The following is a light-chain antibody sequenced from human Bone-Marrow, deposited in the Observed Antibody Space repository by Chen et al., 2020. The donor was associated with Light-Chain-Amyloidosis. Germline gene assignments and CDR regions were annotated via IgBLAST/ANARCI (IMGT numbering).Light chain of an antibody. CDR1: SGSIATNY. CDR3: QSYQGSSQGV. CDR2: EDD. J-gene: IGLJ3*02. V-gene: IGLV6-57*01. Sequence: NFMLTQPHSVSESPGKTVIISCTRSSGSIATNYVQWYQQCPGSSPTTVIYEDDQRPSGVPDRFSGSIDRSSNSASRTISGLKTEDEADYYCQSYQGSSQGVFGGGTKLTVL.